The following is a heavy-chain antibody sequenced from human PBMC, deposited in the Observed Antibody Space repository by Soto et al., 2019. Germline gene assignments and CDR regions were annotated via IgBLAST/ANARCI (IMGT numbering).Heavy chain of an antibody. Sequence: PSVKVSCKASGGTFSSYAISWVRQAPGQGLEWMGGIIPIFGTANYAQKFQGRVTITADESTSTAYMELSSLRSEDTAVYYCARDCTNGVCAVSYYYGMDVWGQGTTVTVSS. V-gene: IGHV1-69*13. CDR1: GGTFSSYA. CDR3: ARDCTNGVCAVSYYYGMDV. J-gene: IGHJ6*02. CDR2: IIPIFGTA. D-gene: IGHD2-8*01.